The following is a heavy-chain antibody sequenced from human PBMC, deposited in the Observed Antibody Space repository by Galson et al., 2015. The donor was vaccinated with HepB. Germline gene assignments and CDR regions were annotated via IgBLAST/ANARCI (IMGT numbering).Heavy chain of an antibody. CDR2: ISSSSSTI. J-gene: IGHJ5*02. CDR3: ARAGYSSSWWPVNWFDP. CDR1: GFTFSSYS. D-gene: IGHD6-13*01. V-gene: IGHV3-48*01. Sequence: SLRLSCAASGFTFSSYSMNWVRQAPGKGLEWVSYISSSSSTIYYADSVKGRFTISRDNAKNSLYLQMNSLRAEDTAVYYCARAGYSSSWWPVNWFDPWGQGTLVTVSS.